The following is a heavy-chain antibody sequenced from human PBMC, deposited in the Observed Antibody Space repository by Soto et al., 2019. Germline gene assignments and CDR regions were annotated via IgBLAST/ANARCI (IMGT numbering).Heavy chain of an antibody. CDR3: ASFHPTSIAAAGASY. Sequence: PXGTLSLTCTVSGGSISSYYWSWIRQPPGKGLEWIGYIYYSGSTNYNPSLKSRVTISVDTSKNQFSLKLSSVTAADTAVYYCASFHPTSIAAAGASYWGQGTLVTVSS. D-gene: IGHD6-13*01. V-gene: IGHV4-59*01. CDR1: GGSISSYY. J-gene: IGHJ4*02. CDR2: IYYSGST.